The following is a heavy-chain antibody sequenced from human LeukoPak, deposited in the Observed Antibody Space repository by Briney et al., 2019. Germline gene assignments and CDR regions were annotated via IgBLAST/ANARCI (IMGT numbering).Heavy chain of an antibody. CDR2: IYSRGST. J-gene: IGHJ4*02. D-gene: IGHD5-18*01. Sequence: SETLSLTCTVSGGSISFYDWSWNRQPPGKGLEWIGHIYSRGSTNYNPSLKSRVTISVDTSKNQFSLKVRSVTAADTAVYYCARGGVQLPPYYFDYWGQGTLVTVSS. CDR3: ARGGVQLPPYYFDY. V-gene: IGHV4-59*01. CDR1: GGSISFYD.